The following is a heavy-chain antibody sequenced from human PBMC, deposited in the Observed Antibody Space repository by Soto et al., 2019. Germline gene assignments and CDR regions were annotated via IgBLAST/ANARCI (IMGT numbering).Heavy chain of an antibody. CDR3: ANQAAFSPSDHLYEFYV. CDR2: ISGSGTTT. V-gene: IGHV3-23*01. CDR1: GFTFESCA. D-gene: IGHD3-3*02. J-gene: IGHJ6*02. Sequence: PRLSCAASGFTFESCAMSWVRQGPGKGLEWVSSISGSGTTTYYAESVKGRFSVSRDNSRDTLYLQANSLGADDTVVFFCANQAAFSPSDHLYEFYVWGQGGTVTVFS.